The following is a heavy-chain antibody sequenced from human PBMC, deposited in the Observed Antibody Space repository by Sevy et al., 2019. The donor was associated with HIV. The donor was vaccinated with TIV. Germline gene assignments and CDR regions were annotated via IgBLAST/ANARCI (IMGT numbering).Heavy chain of an antibody. D-gene: IGHD2-15*01. CDR2: ISGSGGST. CDR1: GFTFSSYA. J-gene: IGHJ4*02. CDR3: AKGGYCSGASCYSPHSSGWYPFVY. V-gene: IGHV3-23*01. Sequence: GGSLRLSCAASGFTFSSYAMSWVRQAPGKGLEWVSAISGSGGSTYYADSVKGRFTISRDNSKNTLYLQMNSLRAEDTAVYDCAKGGYCSGASCYSPHSSGWYPFVYWGQGTLVTYSS.